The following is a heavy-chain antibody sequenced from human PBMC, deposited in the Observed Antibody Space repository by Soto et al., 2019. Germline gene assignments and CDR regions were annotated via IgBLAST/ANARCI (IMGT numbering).Heavy chain of an antibody. CDR3: ARTDYDILTGSTTYYFDY. CDR2: ISAYNGNT. Sequence: ASVKVSCKASGYTFTSYGISWVRQAPGQGLEWMGWISAYNGNTNYAQKLQGRVTMTTDTSTSTAYMELRSLRSDDTAVYYCARTDYDILTGSTTYYFDYWGQGTLVTVSS. D-gene: IGHD3-9*01. J-gene: IGHJ4*02. V-gene: IGHV1-18*01. CDR1: GYTFTSYG.